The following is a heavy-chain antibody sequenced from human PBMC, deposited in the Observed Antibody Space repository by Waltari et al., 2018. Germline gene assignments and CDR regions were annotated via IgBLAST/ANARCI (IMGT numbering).Heavy chain of an antibody. D-gene: IGHD4-4*01. CDR3: AKDMGRMATVLWGPDY. V-gene: IGHV3-23*03. CDR2: IYSAGST. J-gene: IGHJ4*02. Sequence: EVQLLESGGGLVQPGGSLRLSCSASGFTFINYGMTWVRQAPGKGLECVSVIYSAGSTYYADSVKGRFTISRDTSRDTLYLQMNSLRAEDTAVYYCAKDMGRMATVLWGPDYWGQGTLVTVSS. CDR1: GFTFINYG.